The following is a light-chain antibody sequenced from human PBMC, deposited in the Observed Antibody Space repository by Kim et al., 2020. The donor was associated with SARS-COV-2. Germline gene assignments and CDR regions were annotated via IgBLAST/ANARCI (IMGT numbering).Light chain of an antibody. CDR2: AAS. Sequence: STSVGDRVTITCRASQSISSYLNWYQQKPGKAPNLLIYAASSLQSGVPSRFSGSGSGTDFTLTINSLQPEDCAIYYCQQSYKIPYTFGQGTKLEI. J-gene: IGKJ2*01. CDR1: QSISSY. CDR3: QQSYKIPYT. V-gene: IGKV1-39*01.